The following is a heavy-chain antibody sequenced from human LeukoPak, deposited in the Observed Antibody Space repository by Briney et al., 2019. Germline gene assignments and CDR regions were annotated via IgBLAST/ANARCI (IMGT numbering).Heavy chain of an antibody. D-gene: IGHD3-10*01. Sequence: GGSLRLSCAASGFTFSSYGMHWVRQAPGKGLEWVAFIRYDGSNKYYADSVKGRFTISRDNAKNSLYLQMNSLRAEDTAVYYCAKDLGYGSGSYPDYWGQGTLVTVSS. CDR1: GFTFSSYG. J-gene: IGHJ4*02. CDR2: IRYDGSNK. V-gene: IGHV3-30*02. CDR3: AKDLGYGSGSYPDY.